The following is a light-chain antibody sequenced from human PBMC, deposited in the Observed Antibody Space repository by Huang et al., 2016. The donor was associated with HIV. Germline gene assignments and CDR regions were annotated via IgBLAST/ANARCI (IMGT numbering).Light chain of an antibody. CDR1: QGIAND. CDR2: AAS. J-gene: IGKJ1*01. Sequence: DIQLTQSPSAMSGFVGDRVSIPCRASQGIANDLAWFQQKPGGAHKRLIYAASSLQSGVPSRFSGSGSGTKFTLTISRLQPEDFATYYCLQHHGYPRTFGQGTKV. V-gene: IGKV1-17*03. CDR3: LQHHGYPRT.